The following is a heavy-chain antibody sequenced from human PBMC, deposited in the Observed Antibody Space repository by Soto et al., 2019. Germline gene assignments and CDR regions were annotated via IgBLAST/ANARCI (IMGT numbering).Heavy chain of an antibody. V-gene: IGHV4-39*01. CDR1: GGSISSSSYY. CDR3: ARHRYSGSYTGGYFDY. Sequence: SETLSLTCTVSGGSISSSSYYWGWIRQPPGKGLEWIGSIYYSGSTYYNPSLKSRVTISVDTSKNQFSLKLSSVTAADTAVYYCARHRYSGSYTGGYFDYWGQGTLVTVSS. D-gene: IGHD1-26*01. J-gene: IGHJ4*02. CDR2: IYYSGST.